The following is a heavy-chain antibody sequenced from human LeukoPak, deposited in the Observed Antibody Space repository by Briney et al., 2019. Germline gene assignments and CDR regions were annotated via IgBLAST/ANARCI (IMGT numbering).Heavy chain of an antibody. CDR1: GFAFSSSS. CDR2: ISSSSGTI. V-gene: IGHV3-48*02. D-gene: IGHD2-2*01. J-gene: IGHJ4*02. CDR3: ARVWHCTSTSCYDY. Sequence: GGSLRLSCAASGFAFSSSSMNWVRQAPGKGLEWVSYISSSSGTIYYADSVRGRFTISRDNAKNSLYLQMNSLRDEDTAVYYCARVWHCTSTSCYDYWGQGTLVTVSS.